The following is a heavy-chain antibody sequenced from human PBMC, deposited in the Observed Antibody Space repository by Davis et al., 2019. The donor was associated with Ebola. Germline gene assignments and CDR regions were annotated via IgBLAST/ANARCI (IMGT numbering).Heavy chain of an antibody. CDR3: AREIRGSGGGLDY. CDR2: INAGNGNT. CDR1: GYTFITYA. Sequence: ASVKVSCKASGYTFITYAIHWVRQAPGRRLEWMGWINAGNGNTKYSRKFQGRVTIIRDTSATTSYMELSSLRFEDTAVYYCAREIRGSGGGLDYWGRGTLVTVSS. D-gene: IGHD2-15*01. V-gene: IGHV1-3*01. J-gene: IGHJ4*02.